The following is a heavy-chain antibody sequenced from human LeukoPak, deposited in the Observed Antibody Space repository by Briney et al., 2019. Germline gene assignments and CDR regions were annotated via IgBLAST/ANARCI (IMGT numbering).Heavy chain of an antibody. CDR1: GGSFSGYY. Sequence: PSETLSLTCAVYGGSFSGYYWSWIRQPPGKGLEWIGEINHSGSTNYNPSLKSRVTISVDTSKNQFSLKLSSVTAADTAVYYCARDPGYSSSWLDYWGQRTLVTVS. CDR3: ARDPGYSSSWLDY. D-gene: IGHD6-13*01. J-gene: IGHJ4*02. V-gene: IGHV4-34*01. CDR2: INHSGST.